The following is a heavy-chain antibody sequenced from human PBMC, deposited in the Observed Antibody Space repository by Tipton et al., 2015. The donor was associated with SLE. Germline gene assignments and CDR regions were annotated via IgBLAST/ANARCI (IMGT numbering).Heavy chain of an antibody. D-gene: IGHD3-3*01. CDR3: ARHKIFQAVITQFDI. J-gene: IGHJ3*02. V-gene: IGHV4-39*07. CDR1: GGSIRSSRHF. CDR2: LYYSGNT. Sequence: TLSLTCTVSGGSIRSSRHFWGWIRQPPGKGLEWIGVLYYSGNTYYNPSLKSRITISVDTSRNQFSLKLSSVIAADTAVYYCARHKIFQAVITQFDIWGPGTLVTVSS.